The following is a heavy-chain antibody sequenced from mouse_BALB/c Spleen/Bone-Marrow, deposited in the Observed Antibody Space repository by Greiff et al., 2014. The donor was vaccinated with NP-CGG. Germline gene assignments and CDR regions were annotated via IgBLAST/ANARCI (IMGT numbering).Heavy chain of an antibody. D-gene: IGHD2-4*01. V-gene: IGHV1-14*01. CDR1: GYSFTSFI. Sequence: VQLKESGPELVKPGASVKMSCKASGYSFTSFILHWVKMRPGQGLEWIGYINPYNDGTKYNEKFEGKAILTSDKSSSSANMELSSLTSEDSAVYYCARAMIYYYAMDYWGQGTSVTVSS. J-gene: IGHJ4*01. CDR3: ARAMIYYYAMDY. CDR2: INPYNDGT.